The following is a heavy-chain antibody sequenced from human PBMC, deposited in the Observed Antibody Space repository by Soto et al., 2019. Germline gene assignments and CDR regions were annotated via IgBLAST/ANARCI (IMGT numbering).Heavy chain of an antibody. D-gene: IGHD6-19*01. CDR1: GGSISSGDYY. J-gene: IGHJ3*02. CDR3: AREYSSGWYVAFDI. Sequence: SETLSLTCTVSGGSISSGDYYWSWIRQPPGKGLQWIGYIYYSGSTYYNPSLRSRVTISVDTSKNQFSLKLNSVTAADTAVYYCAREYSSGWYVAFDIWGQGTVVTVS. V-gene: IGHV4-30-4*01. CDR2: IYYSGST.